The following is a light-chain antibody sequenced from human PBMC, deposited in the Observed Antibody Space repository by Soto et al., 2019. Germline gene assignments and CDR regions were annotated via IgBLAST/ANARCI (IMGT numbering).Light chain of an antibody. J-gene: IGKJ1*01. CDR1: QSVVNYQ. V-gene: IGKV3-20*01. CDR3: QQYGALPPT. CDR2: NTF. Sequence: EVVLTQSPGTLSLSPGERGTLSCRTSQSVVNYQLAWYRQKPGQVPRLLIYNTFHRATGIPDRFSGTGSETDFTLTISRLEPEDFAVYHCQQYGALPPTFGQGTKVDIK.